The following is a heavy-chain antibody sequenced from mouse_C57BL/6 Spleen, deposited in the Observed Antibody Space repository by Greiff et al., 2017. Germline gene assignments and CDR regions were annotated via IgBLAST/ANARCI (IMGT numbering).Heavy chain of an antibody. Sequence: VKLQQSGAELARPGASVKLSCKASGYTFTSYGISWVKQRTGQGLEWIGEIYPRSGNTYYNEKFKGKATLTADKSSSTAYMELRSLTSEDSAVYFCARKEDSSGYVNFDYWGQGTTLTVSS. CDR1: GYTFTSYG. CDR2: IYPRSGNT. CDR3: ARKEDSSGYVNFDY. D-gene: IGHD3-2*02. J-gene: IGHJ2*01. V-gene: IGHV1-81*01.